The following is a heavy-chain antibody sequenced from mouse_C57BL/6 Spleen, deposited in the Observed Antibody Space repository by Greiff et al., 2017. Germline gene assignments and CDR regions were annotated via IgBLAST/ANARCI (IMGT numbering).Heavy chain of an antibody. V-gene: IGHV1-82*01. CDR3: ARNRFDY. CDR2: MYPGDGDT. Sequence: QVQLQQSGPELVKPGASVKISCKASGYAFSSSWMNWVKQRPGKGLEWIGRMYPGDGDTNYNGKFKGKATLTADKSSSTAYMQLSSLTSEDSAVYFCARNRFDYWGQGTTLTVSS. J-gene: IGHJ2*01. CDR1: GYAFSSSW.